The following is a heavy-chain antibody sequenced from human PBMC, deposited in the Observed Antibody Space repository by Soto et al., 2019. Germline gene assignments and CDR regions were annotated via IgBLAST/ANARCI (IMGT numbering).Heavy chain of an antibody. V-gene: IGHV4-38-2*02. CDR1: DYTISTGFY. Sequence: TSETLSLTCGASDYTISTGFYWGWIRQPPGKGLEWIGTIYHTGSTSYNPSLKSRVTISIDTSKNQFSLELTSVTAADTAVYYCARDRGSGYFDYWGQGTLVTVSS. CDR3: ARDRGSGYFDY. D-gene: IGHD3-10*01. J-gene: IGHJ4*02. CDR2: IYHTGST.